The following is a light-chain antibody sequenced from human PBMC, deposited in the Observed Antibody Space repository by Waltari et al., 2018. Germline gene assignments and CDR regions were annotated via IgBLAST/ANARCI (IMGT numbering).Light chain of an antibody. V-gene: IGKV3-20*01. J-gene: IGKJ1*01. CDR1: QSVGIY. CDR3: QKYESLPAT. CDR2: HAS. Sequence: EIVLTQSPGTLSLSPGESATLSCRASQSVGIYLACYQQKPGQAPRLLIYHASTRATGIPDRFSARGSGTDFSLTISRLEPEDRAVYYCQKYESLPATFGQGTKVEIK.